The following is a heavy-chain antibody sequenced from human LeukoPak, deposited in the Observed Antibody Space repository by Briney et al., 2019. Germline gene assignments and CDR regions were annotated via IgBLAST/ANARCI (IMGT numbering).Heavy chain of an antibody. CDR1: GGSISSSSYY. J-gene: IGHJ3*02. V-gene: IGHV4-39*07. D-gene: IGHD6-19*01. Sequence: PSETLSLTCTVSGGSISSSSYYWGWIRQPPGKGLEWIGCLYHKEPTYYNPSLKTRVTISIDRSKNQFSLELRSVTAADTAVYYCARSADGAVAGAADAFDIWGQGTTVTVSS. CDR3: ARSADGAVAGAADAFDI. CDR2: LYHKEPT.